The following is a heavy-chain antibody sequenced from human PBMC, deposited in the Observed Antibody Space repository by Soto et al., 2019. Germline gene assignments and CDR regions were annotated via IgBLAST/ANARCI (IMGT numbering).Heavy chain of an antibody. Sequence: GSLRLSCAASGFTFSIYAMSWVRQTPGRGLEWVSSISGSGGSTDYADSVKGRFTISRDNSKNTLYLQMNSLRAEDAAVYYCAKDWAPNWFFDLWGRGTLVTVSS. D-gene: IGHD3-16*01. CDR3: AKDWAPNWFFDL. J-gene: IGHJ2*01. CDR1: GFTFSIYA. CDR2: ISGSGGST. V-gene: IGHV3-23*01.